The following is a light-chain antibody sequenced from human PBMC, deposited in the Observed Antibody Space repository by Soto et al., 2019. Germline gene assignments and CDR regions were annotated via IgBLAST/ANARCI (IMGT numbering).Light chain of an antibody. CDR3: HQYLNWPQA. Sequence: ETVMTQSPATLSVSPGERATLSCRASESVSSYFAWYQQKPGQAPRLLIYGASARATGVPARFSGSGSGTDFTLIISSLQPEDFAVYYCHQYLNWPQAFGQGTKVEIK. CDR1: ESVSSY. V-gene: IGKV3-15*01. J-gene: IGKJ1*01. CDR2: GAS.